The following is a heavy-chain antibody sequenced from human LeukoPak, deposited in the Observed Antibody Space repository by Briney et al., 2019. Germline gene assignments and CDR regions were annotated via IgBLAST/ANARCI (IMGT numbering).Heavy chain of an antibody. D-gene: IGHD2-8*02. CDR3: ARLWSKGDDFDI. CDR1: GYTFTNYG. CDR2: ISAYDGNT. Sequence: ASVKVSCKASGYTFTNYGINWVRQAPGQGLEWMGWISAYDGNTNYAQFFQGRVTMTTDTSTSTAYMNLRSLTSDDTAVYYCARLWSKGDDFDIWGQGTMVTVSS. V-gene: IGHV1-18*01. J-gene: IGHJ3*02.